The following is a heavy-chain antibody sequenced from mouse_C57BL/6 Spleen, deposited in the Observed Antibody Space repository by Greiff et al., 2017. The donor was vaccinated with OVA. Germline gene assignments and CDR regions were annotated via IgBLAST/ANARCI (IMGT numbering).Heavy chain of an antibody. CDR2: IYPGSGST. Sequence: VQLQQSGAELVKPGASVKMSCKASGYTFTSYWITWVKQRPGQGLEWIGDIYPGSGSTNYNEKFKSKATLTVDTSSSTAYMQLSSLTSEDSAVYYCARSPLLSVRDFDYWGQGTTLTVSS. CDR3: ARSPLLSVRDFDY. D-gene: IGHD2-1*01. V-gene: IGHV1-55*01. J-gene: IGHJ2*01. CDR1: GYTFTSYW.